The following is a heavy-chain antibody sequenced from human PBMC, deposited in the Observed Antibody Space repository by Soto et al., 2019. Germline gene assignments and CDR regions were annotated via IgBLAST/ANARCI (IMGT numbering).Heavy chain of an antibody. CDR2: IKQDGSEK. CDR3: ARDLAGYCSGGSCSDAFDI. D-gene: IGHD2-15*01. V-gene: IGHV3-7*01. J-gene: IGHJ3*02. Sequence: GGSLRLSCAASGFTFSSYWMSWVRQAPGKGLEWVANIKQDGSEKYYVDSVKGRFTISRDNAKNSLYLQMNSLRAEDTAVYYCARDLAGYCSGGSCSDAFDIWGQGTMVTVSS. CDR1: GFTFSSYW.